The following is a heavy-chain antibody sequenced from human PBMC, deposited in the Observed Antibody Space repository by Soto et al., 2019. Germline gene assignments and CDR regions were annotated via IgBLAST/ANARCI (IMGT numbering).Heavy chain of an antibody. CDR2: IYYSGST. CDR1: GGSISSYY. CDR3: ARGYSSSWYVIGYYYYGMDV. J-gene: IGHJ6*02. V-gene: IGHV4-59*01. Sequence: SETLSLTCTVSGGSISSYYWSWIRQPPGKGLEWIGYIYYSGSTNYNPSLKSRVTISVDTSKNQFSLKLSSVTAADTAVYYCARGYSSSWYVIGYYYYGMDVWGQGTTVTVSS. D-gene: IGHD6-13*01.